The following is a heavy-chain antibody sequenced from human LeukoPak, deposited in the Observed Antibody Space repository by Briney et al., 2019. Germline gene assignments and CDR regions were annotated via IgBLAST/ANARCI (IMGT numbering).Heavy chain of an antibody. D-gene: IGHD2-21*02. CDR2: INPNSGGT. J-gene: IGHJ4*02. CDR3: ARLAGEAPRVTAPYCDY. Sequence: GASVTVSCKASGYTFTGYYMHWVRQAPGQGLEWMGWINPNSGGTNYPQKFQGRVTMTRDTSISTTYMELRRLTSDDTAFDYCARLAGEAPRVTAPYCDYWGQGTLVTVSS. CDR1: GYTFTGYY. V-gene: IGHV1-2*02.